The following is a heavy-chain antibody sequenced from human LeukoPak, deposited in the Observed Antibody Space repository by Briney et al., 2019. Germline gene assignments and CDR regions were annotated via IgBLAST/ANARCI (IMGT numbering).Heavy chain of an antibody. CDR3: ARVSVSGNEDDAFDI. CDR1: GFTFSTYS. V-gene: IGHV3-30-3*01. J-gene: IGHJ3*02. CDR2: ISYDENNK. Sequence: GRSLRLSCAASGFTFSTYSMHWVRQAPGKGLEWVAVISYDENNKYYADSVKGRFTISRDNSKNTLYLQMNSLRAEDTAVYYCARVSVSGNEDDAFDIWGQGTMVTVSS. D-gene: IGHD5-12*01.